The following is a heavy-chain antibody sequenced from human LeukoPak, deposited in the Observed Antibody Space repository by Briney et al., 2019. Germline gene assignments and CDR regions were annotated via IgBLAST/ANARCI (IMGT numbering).Heavy chain of an antibody. CDR3: GRDLNYNQIDY. J-gene: IGHJ4*02. D-gene: IGHD4-11*01. V-gene: IGHV3-74*01. Sequence: GGSLRLSCEASGFTFSSHWMHWVREAPGKGLVWVSHIKTDGSITNYAESVKGRFTISRDNARNTLYLQMSSLRAEDTAVYYCGRDLNYNQIDYWGQGTLVTVSS. CDR1: GFTFSSHW. CDR2: IKTDGSIT.